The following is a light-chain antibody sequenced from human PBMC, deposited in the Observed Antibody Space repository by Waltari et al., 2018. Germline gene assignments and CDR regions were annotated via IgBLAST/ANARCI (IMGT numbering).Light chain of an antibody. Sequence: QSVLTQPPSVSAAPGQGVTISCSGDNSNIGRSFVSWYQQLPRAAPKLLIFDTNKRPSGIPDRISASKSGTSATLDITGLQTGDEADYYCATWDNSLREFVFGGGTELTVL. CDR2: DTN. J-gene: IGLJ2*01. V-gene: IGLV1-51*01. CDR3: ATWDNSLREFV. CDR1: NSNIGRSF.